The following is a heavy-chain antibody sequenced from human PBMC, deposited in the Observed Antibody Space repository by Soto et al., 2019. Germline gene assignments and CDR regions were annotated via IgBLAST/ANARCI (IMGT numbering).Heavy chain of an antibody. V-gene: IGHV3-30-3*01. J-gene: IGHJ4*02. Sequence: QVQLVESGGGVVQPGRSLRLSCAASGFTFSSYAMHWVRQAPGKGLEWVAVISYDGSNKYYADSVKGRFTISRDNSKNTLYLQMNSLRAADTAVYYCARETVVTARTPVWDYWGQGTLVTVSS. CDR3: ARETVVTARTPVWDY. CDR2: ISYDGSNK. D-gene: IGHD2-21*02. CDR1: GFTFSSYA.